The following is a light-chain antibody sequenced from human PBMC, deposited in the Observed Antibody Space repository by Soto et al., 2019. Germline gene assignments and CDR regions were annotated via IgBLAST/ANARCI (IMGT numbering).Light chain of an antibody. J-gene: IGLJ1*01. CDR1: SSDVRGYNS. Sequence: QSALTHPRSASGSSGQSVTISFSGTSSDVRGYNSVSCYQQYPGKVPKLIIYEVSKRPSGVPDRFSGSKSGNTASLTVSGLQADDEADYYCSSYAGDNNFVFGPGTKV. CDR3: SSYAGDNNFV. V-gene: IGLV2-8*01. CDR2: EVS.